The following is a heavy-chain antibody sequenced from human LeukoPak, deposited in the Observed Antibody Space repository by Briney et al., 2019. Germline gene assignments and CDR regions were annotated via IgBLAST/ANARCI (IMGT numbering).Heavy chain of an antibody. D-gene: IGHD6-6*01. Sequence: SETLSLTCTVSGGSISSYYWSWIRQPAGKGLEWIGRIYTSGSTNYNPSFKSRVTMSVDTSKNQFSLKLSSVTAADTAVYYCARDKGTSYLSSFDYWGQGTLVTVSS. V-gene: IGHV4-4*07. CDR2: IYTSGST. CDR1: GGSISSYY. CDR3: ARDKGTSYLSSFDY. J-gene: IGHJ4*02.